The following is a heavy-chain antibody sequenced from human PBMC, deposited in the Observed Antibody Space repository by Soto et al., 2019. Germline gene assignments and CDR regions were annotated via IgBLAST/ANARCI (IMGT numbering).Heavy chain of an antibody. V-gene: IGHV3-30*14. D-gene: IGHD3-22*01. CDR1: GFTFSSDW. J-gene: IGHJ4*02. Sequence: GGSLRLSCAASGFTFSSDWMHWVRQAPGKGLDWVALISYDASAISNADSVKGRFTISRDNSRSTLYLQMNSLRTEDTAIYYCVRDYNDGSGRFDYWGQGALVTVSS. CDR3: VRDYNDGSGRFDY. CDR2: ISYDASAI.